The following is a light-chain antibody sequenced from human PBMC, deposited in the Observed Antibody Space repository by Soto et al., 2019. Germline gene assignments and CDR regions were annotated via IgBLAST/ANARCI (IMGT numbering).Light chain of an antibody. CDR1: QDIRND. V-gene: IGKV1-6*01. J-gene: IGKJ1*01. CDR3: LQDYGDSWT. CDR2: AAS. Sequence: AIQMTQSPSSLSASVGDRVTITCRASQDIRNDLGWYQQKPGKAPKLLIYAASNLYTGVPSRFSGSRSGTEFTLTISSLQPEDFASYYCLQDYGDSWTFGQGTKVDIK.